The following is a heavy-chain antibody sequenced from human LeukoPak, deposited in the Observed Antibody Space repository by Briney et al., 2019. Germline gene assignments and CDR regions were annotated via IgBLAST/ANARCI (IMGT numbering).Heavy chain of an antibody. Sequence: PGGSVRLSCSASGFTFSRYAMHWVRQAPAKGREYVSAISSNGGSTYYADSVKGRFTISRDNYKNTLNLQMSSLRAEDTAVYYCVVSYLYAFDIWGQGTMVTVSS. V-gene: IGHV3-64D*09. D-gene: IGHD5-18*01. CDR3: VVSYLYAFDI. CDR1: GFTFSRYA. CDR2: ISSNGGST. J-gene: IGHJ3*02.